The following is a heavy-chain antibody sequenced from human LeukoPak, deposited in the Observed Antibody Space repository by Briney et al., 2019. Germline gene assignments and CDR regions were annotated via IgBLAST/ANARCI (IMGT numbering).Heavy chain of an antibody. D-gene: IGHD1-26*01. Sequence: SQTLSLTCAISGDSVSSNSAAWNWIRQSPSRGLEWLGRTYYRSKWYYDYAVAVESRISINPDTSKNQFSLQLSSVTPEDTAVYYCARDPVGGSTIFDYWGQGTLVTVSS. CDR1: GDSVSSNSAA. CDR2: TYYRSKWYY. V-gene: IGHV6-1*01. CDR3: ARDPVGGSTIFDY. J-gene: IGHJ4*02.